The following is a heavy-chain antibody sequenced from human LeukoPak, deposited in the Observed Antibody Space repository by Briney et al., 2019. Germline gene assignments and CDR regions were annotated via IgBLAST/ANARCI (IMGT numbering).Heavy chain of an antibody. CDR2: FSGDGGST. D-gene: IGHD3-10*01. Sequence: GGSLRLSFAAPEFTFVNIAITRVIKPPGTGLHRPPLFSGDGGSTYYADSVKGRFTISRDNSKNSLFLQMNSLRTEDTALYYCAKDRVAMVRGVSFSFDCWGQGTLVPVSS. J-gene: IGHJ4*02. CDR1: EFTFVNIA. CDR3: AKDRVAMVRGVSFSFDC. V-gene: IGHV3-43*02.